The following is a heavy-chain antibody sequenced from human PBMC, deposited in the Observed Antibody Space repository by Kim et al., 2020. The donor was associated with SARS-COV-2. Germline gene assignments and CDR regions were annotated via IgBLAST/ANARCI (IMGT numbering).Heavy chain of an antibody. CDR2: ISSSSSYI. Sequence: GGSLRLSCAASGFTFSSYSMNWVRQAPGKGLEWVSSISSSSSYIYYADSVKGRFTISRDNAKNSLYLQMNSLRAEDTAVYYCARDGIIVVVVAAGLGYYYYWMDVWGQGTTVTVSS. CDR3: ARDGIIVVVVAAGLGYYYYWMDV. V-gene: IGHV3-21*01. D-gene: IGHD2-15*01. J-gene: IGHJ6*02. CDR1: GFTFSSYS.